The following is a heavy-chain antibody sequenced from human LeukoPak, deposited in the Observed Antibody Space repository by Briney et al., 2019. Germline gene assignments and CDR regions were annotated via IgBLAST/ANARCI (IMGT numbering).Heavy chain of an antibody. CDR3: AAAAYLYSSSWYVDYYYGMDV. J-gene: IGHJ6*02. V-gene: IGHV1-58*02. D-gene: IGHD6-13*01. CDR2: IVVGSGNT. CDR1: GFTFTISA. Sequence: SVTVSCKASGFTFTISAMQWVRQARGQRLEWIGWIVVGSGNTNYAQKLQERVTITRDMSTSTAYMELSSLRSEDTAVYYCAAAAYLYSSSWYVDYYYGMDVWGQGTTVTVSS.